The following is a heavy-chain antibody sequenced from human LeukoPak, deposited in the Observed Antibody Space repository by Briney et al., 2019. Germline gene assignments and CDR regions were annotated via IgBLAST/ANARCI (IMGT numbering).Heavy chain of an antibody. V-gene: IGHV3-23*01. D-gene: IGHD2-15*01. CDR2: ISGSGGST. Sequence: QSGGSLRLTCAASGFTFNNYAMSWVRQAPGKGLEWVSAISGSGGSTYYADSVKGRFTISRDNSKNTLYLQMNSLRAEDTAVYYCAKVSGSIVVVVAATPWAFDIWGQGTMVTVSS. CDR1: GFTFNNYA. CDR3: AKVSGSIVVVVAATPWAFDI. J-gene: IGHJ3*02.